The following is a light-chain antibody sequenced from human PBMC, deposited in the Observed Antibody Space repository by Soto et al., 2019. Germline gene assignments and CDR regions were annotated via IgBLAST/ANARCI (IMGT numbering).Light chain of an antibody. CDR1: QSVSSY. J-gene: IGKJ4*01. CDR2: DAS. Sequence: EIVLTQSPATLSLSPGERATLSCRASQSVSSYVAWYQSKPGQAPRLLMYDASNRVIGIPARFSGSGSGKDFTLTISSLEPEDFADYYRQQRSNWPLTFGGGTTVEI. CDR3: QQRSNWPLT. V-gene: IGKV3-11*01.